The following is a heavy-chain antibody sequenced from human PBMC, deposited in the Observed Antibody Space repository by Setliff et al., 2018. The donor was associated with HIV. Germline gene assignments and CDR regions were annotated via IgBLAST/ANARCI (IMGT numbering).Heavy chain of an antibody. Sequence: SETLSLTCAVSGGSISSGGYSWIRRSPGKGLEWLGCIHHSGSPYYNPSLESRFTISVNRSKNQFSLRLSLVTAADTAVYYCARDSPAGGMWGRRFDPWGQGTQVTVSS. D-gene: IGHD1-1*01. V-gene: IGHV4-30-2*06. J-gene: IGHJ5*02. CDR1: GGSISSGGYS. CDR3: ARDSPAGGMWGRRFDP. CDR2: IHHSGSP.